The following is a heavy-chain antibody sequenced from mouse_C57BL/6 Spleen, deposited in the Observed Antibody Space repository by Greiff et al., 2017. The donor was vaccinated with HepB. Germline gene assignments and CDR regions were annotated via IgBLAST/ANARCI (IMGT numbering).Heavy chain of an antibody. V-gene: IGHV1-63*01. Sequence: VQLQESGAELVRPGTSVKMSCKASGYTFTNYWIGWAKQRPGHGLEWIGDIYPGGGYTNYNEKFKGKATLTADKSSSTAYMQFSSLTSEDSAIYYCARQTGTKYFDYWGQGTTLTVSS. J-gene: IGHJ2*01. CDR3: ARQTGTKYFDY. CDR2: IYPGGGYT. D-gene: IGHD4-1*01. CDR1: GYTFTNYW.